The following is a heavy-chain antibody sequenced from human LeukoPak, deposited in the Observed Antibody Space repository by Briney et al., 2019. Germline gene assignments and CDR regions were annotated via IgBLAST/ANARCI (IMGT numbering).Heavy chain of an antibody. CDR1: GFTFSSTW. D-gene: IGHD3-10*01. CDR2: ITSDGSST. V-gene: IGHV3-74*01. Sequence: GGSLRLSCAASGFTFSSTWMNWVRQGPGKGLEWVSRITSDGSSTIYADSVKGRFTISRDNAKSAVYLQMNSLRAEDTAVYFCARDRYYIFDYWGQGAPVTVSS. J-gene: IGHJ4*02. CDR3: ARDRYYIFDY.